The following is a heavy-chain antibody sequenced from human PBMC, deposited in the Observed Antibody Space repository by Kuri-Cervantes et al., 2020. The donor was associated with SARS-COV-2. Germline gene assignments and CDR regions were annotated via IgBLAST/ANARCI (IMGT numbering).Heavy chain of an antibody. CDR2: IYHSGST. J-gene: IGHJ4*02. V-gene: IGHV4-30-2*01. CDR1: GGSISSGDYY. CDR3: AREKGECSSTSCSDISFDY. D-gene: IGHD2-2*01. Sequence: SETLSLTCTVSGGSISSGDYYWSWIRQPPGKGLELIGYIYHSGSTYYNPSLKSRVTISVDRSKNQFSLKLSSVTAADTAVYYCAREKGECSSTSCSDISFDYWGQGTLVTVSS.